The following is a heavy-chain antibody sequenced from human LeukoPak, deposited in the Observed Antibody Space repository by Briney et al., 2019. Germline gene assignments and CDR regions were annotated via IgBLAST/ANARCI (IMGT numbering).Heavy chain of an antibody. D-gene: IGHD6-19*01. CDR3: ASDSSGWYAFDI. V-gene: IGHV3-53*01. CDR1: GFTVSSNY. Sequence: AGSLRLTCAASGFTVSSNYMSWVRQAPGKGLEWVSIIYSGGSTYYADSVKGRFTISRDNSKNTLYLQMNSLRAEDTAVYYCASDSSGWYAFDIWGQGTMVTVSS. J-gene: IGHJ3*02. CDR2: IYSGGST.